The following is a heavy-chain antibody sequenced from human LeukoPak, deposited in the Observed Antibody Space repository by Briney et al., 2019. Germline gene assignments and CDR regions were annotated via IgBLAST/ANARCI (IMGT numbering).Heavy chain of an antibody. Sequence: GGSLRLSCAASGFTFSSYAMSWVRQAPGKGLEWVSSISSSSSYIYYADSVKGRFTISRDNAKNSLYLQMNSLRAEDTAAYYCARDKYGDYVIDYWGQGTLVTVSS. CDR3: ARDKYGDYVIDY. D-gene: IGHD4-17*01. CDR1: GFTFSSYA. V-gene: IGHV3-21*01. J-gene: IGHJ4*02. CDR2: ISSSSSYI.